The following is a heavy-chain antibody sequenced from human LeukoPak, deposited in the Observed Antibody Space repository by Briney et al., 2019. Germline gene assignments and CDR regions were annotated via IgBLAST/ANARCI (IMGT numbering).Heavy chain of an antibody. J-gene: IGHJ4*02. CDR3: TRDGSVAGTRIFDY. D-gene: IGHD6-19*01. CDR1: GFTFGDYA. CDR2: IRSKAYGGTT. V-gene: IGHV3-49*04. Sequence: GGSLRLSCTASGFTFGDYAMSWVRQAPGKRLEWVGFIRSKAYGGTTEYAASVKGRFTISRDDSKSIAYLQMNSLKTEDTAVYYCTRDGSVAGTRIFDYWGQGTLVTVSS.